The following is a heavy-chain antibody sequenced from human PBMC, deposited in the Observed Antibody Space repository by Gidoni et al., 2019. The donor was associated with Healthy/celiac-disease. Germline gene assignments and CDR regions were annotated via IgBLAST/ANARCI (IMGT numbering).Heavy chain of an antibody. CDR3: AKLLTYYDFWSGSLTNWFDP. CDR2: ST. D-gene: IGHD3-3*01. J-gene: IGHJ5*02. V-gene: IGHV4-4*02. Sequence: STNYNPSLKSRVTISVDKSKNQFSLKLCSVTAADTAVYYCAKLLTYYDFWSGSLTNWFDPWGQGTLVTVSS.